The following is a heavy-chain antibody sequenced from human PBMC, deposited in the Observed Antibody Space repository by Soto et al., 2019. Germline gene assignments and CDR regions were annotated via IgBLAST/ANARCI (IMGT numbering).Heavy chain of an antibody. CDR3: ARDRVSYYSGVDY. CDR2: IWYDGSNK. V-gene: IGHV3-33*01. D-gene: IGHD1-26*01. J-gene: IGHJ4*02. CDR1: GFTFSSYG. Sequence: QVQLVESGGGVVQPGRSLRLSCAASGFTFSSYGMHWVRQAPGKGLEWVAVIWYDGSNKYYADSVKGRFTISRDNSKNTLYLQMNSLRAEDTAVYYCARDRVSYYSGVDYWGQGTLVTVSS.